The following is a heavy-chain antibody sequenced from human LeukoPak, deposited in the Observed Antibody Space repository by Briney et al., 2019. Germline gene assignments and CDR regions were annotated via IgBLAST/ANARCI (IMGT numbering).Heavy chain of an antibody. CDR3: ARDSGTTGEVKFDP. D-gene: IGHD3-10*01. V-gene: IGHV4-4*07. J-gene: IGHJ5*02. CDR1: GDFFSAYY. Sequence: SETLSLTCDVYGDFFSAYYWSWLRQPAGKGLEWIGRISGSGTITYNPALQSRLSISIDTSKNQFSLKLMSVTAADTAVYYCARDSGTTGEVKFDPGGQGTLVTASS. CDR2: ISGSGTI.